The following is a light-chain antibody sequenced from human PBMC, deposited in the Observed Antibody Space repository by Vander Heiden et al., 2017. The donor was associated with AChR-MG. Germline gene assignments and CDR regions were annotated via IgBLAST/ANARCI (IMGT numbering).Light chain of an antibody. CDR2: GVS. V-gene: IGLV2-14*01. CDR3: SSYTSSSTPCV. Sequence: QSALTQPASVSGSPGQSITLSCTGTSGNFGEYDEYGYVAWYQQHPGKAPKLMIYGVSHRPSGVSNRFSGSKSGNRASLTISGLQAEDEADYYCSSYTSSSTPCVFGTGTKVTVL. J-gene: IGLJ1*01. CDR1: SGNFGEYDEYGY.